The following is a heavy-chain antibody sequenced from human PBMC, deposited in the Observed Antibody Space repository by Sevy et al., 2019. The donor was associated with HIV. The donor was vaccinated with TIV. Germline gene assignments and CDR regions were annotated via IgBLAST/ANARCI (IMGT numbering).Heavy chain of an antibody. V-gene: IGHV3-30-3*01. Sequence: GGSLRLSCSASGFTFSDYTMHWVRQAPGKGLEWVPLILKDGTIKYYADSVKGRFTISRDNSENTLYLQMNSLRPEDTAVYYCARALYSDVWYYYDYWGQGTLVTVSS. CDR1: GFTFSDYT. CDR2: ILKDGTIK. CDR3: ARALYSDVWYYYDY. J-gene: IGHJ4*02. D-gene: IGHD6-19*01.